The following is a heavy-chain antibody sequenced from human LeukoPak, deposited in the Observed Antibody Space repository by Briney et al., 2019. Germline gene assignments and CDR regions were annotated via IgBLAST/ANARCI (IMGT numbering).Heavy chain of an antibody. CDR3: ARNRDSIFGVVRTYWFDP. D-gene: IGHD3-3*01. Sequence: SETLSLTCTVSGGSITNYFWSWIRQPPGKGLEWIGFIYYNGSTNYNPSLKSRATMSVDTSKNQFSLKLSSVTAADTAVYYCARNRDSIFGVVRTYWFDPWGQGTLVTVSS. CDR1: GGSITNYF. V-gene: IGHV4-59*12. J-gene: IGHJ5*02. CDR2: IYYNGST.